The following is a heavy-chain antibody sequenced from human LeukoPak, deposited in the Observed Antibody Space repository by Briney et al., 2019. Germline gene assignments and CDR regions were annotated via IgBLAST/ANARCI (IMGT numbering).Heavy chain of an antibody. CDR2: ISSSSSYI. V-gene: IGHV3-21*01. CDR3: ARGADSSGYYYYFDY. J-gene: IGHJ4*02. Sequence: GRSLRLSCAASGFTFSSYSMNWVRQAPGKGLEWVSSISSSSSYIYYADSVKGRFTISRDNAKNSLYLQMNSLRAEDTAVYYCARGADSSGYYYYFDYWGQGTLVTVSS. CDR1: GFTFSSYS. D-gene: IGHD3-22*01.